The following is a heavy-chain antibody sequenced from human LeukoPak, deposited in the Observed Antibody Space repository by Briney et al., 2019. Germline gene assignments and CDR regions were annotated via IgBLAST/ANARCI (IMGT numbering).Heavy chain of an antibody. CDR3: AKAELGSVAVAGPFDY. CDR1: GFTFDDYA. CDR2: ISWNSGSI. V-gene: IGHV3-9*01. D-gene: IGHD6-19*01. J-gene: IGHJ4*02. Sequence: GGSLRLSCAASGFTFDDYAMHWVRQAPGKGLEWVSGISWNSGSIGYADSVKGRFTISRDNAKNSLYLQMNSLRAEDTALYYCAKAELGSVAVAGPFDYWGQGTLVTVSS.